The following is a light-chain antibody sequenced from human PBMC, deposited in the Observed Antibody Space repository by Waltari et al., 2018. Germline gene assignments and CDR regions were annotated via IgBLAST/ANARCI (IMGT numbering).Light chain of an antibody. CDR1: QGIGNN. J-gene: IGKJ1*01. CDR3: QQGYSYPRT. V-gene: IGKV1-16*01. Sequence: DIQMTQSPSSLSASVGDTVTITCQASQGIGNNLNWYQQKPGKAPKLLIYRASSLQSVIPSRFIGSGSGTDFTLTISSLQPEDFATYYCQQGYSYPRTFGQGTKVEIK. CDR2: RAS.